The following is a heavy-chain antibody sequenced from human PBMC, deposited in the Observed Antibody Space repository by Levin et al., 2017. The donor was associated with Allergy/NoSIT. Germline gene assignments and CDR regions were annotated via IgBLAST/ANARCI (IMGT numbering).Heavy chain of an antibody. D-gene: IGHD2/OR15-2a*01. CDR3: AGEPNSPYYDYYGLDV. CDR2: VYYTGSA. J-gene: IGHJ6*02. Sequence: PSETLSLTCTVSGDSISNDNYYWAWIRQPPGKGLEWIGSVYYTGSAYYNPSLTTRLTMSVDTSKNQFSLRFNSVTAADPAIKCGAGEPNSPYYDYYGLDVWRQGTAVTVSS. V-gene: IGHV4-39*07. CDR1: GDSISNDNYY.